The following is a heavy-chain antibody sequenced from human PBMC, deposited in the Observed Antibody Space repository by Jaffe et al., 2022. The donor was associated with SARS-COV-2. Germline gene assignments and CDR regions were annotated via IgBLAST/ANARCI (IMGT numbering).Heavy chain of an antibody. D-gene: IGHD3-22*01. J-gene: IGHJ3*02. CDR2: IIPIFGTA. CDR3: ARLRTYYYDSSGLLSGFNDAFDI. V-gene: IGHV1-69*01. Sequence: QVQLVQSGAEVKKPGSSVKVSCKASGGTFSSYAISWVRQAPGQGLEWMGGIIPIFGTANYAQKFQGRVTITADESTSTAYMELSSLRSEDTAVYYCARLRTYYYDSSGLLSGFNDAFDIWGQGTMVTVSS. CDR1: GGTFSSYA.